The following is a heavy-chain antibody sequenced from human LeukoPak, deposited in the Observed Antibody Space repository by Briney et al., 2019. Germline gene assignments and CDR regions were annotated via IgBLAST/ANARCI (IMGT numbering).Heavy chain of an antibody. V-gene: IGHV4-61*01. Sequence: RTSETLSLTCTVSGGSVSSGSYCWSWIRQPPGKGLEWIGYIYYSGSTNYNPSLNSRVTISLDTPKNQFSLKLSSVTAADTAVYYCARVKRWPPHWYFDLWGRGTLVTVSS. D-gene: IGHD5-24*01. J-gene: IGHJ2*01. CDR2: IYYSGST. CDR1: GGSVSSGSYC. CDR3: ARVKRWPPHWYFDL.